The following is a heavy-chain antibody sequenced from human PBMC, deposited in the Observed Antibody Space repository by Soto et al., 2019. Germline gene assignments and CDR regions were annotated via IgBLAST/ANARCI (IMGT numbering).Heavy chain of an antibody. CDR2: ISYDGSNK. CDR1: GFTFSSYA. Sequence: GGSLRLSCAASGFTFSSYAMHWVRQAPGKGLEWVAVISYDGSNKYYADSVKGRFTISRDNSKNTLYLQMNSLRAEDTAVYYCARDTAWNYFDYWGQGTLVTVSS. CDR3: ARDTAWNYFDY. V-gene: IGHV3-30-3*01. D-gene: IGHD1-1*01. J-gene: IGHJ4*02.